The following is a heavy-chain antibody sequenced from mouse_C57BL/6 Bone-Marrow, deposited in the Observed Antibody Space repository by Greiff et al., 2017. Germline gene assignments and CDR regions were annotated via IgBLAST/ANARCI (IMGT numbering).Heavy chain of an antibody. CDR3: ARESIYYDYDGGGY. Sequence: QVQLQQSGAELARPGASVKLSCKASGYTFTSYGISWVKQRTGQGLEWIGEIYPRSGNTYSNEKFKGKATLTADKSSSTAYMELRSLTSEDSAVYFCARESIYYDYDGGGYWGQGTTLTVSS. D-gene: IGHD2-4*01. J-gene: IGHJ2*01. CDR2: IYPRSGNT. V-gene: IGHV1-81*01. CDR1: GYTFTSYG.